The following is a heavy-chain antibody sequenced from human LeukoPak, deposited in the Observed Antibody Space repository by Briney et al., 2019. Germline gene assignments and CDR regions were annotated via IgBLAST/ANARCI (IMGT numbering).Heavy chain of an antibody. J-gene: IGHJ2*01. Sequence: KPSETLSLTCTVSGGSISSSSYYWGWIRQPPGKGLEWIGSIYYSGSTYYNPSLQSRVTISVDTSKNHFSLRLSSVTAADTAVYYCATYGDYQVVWYFDLWGRGTLVTVSS. D-gene: IGHD4-17*01. CDR3: ATYGDYQVVWYFDL. V-gene: IGHV4-39*02. CDR1: GGSISSSSYY. CDR2: IYYSGST.